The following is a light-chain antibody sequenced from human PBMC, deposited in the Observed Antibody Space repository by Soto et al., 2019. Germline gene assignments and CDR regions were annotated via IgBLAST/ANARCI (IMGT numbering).Light chain of an antibody. CDR1: QSIYYY. V-gene: IGKV1-39*01. CDR2: AAS. J-gene: IGKJ1*01. Sequence: DLQMTQPPSSLSASVGDRVTITCRASQSIYYYLNWYQQKPGKAPQLLIYAASSLQSGVPSRFSASGSGTDFTLTISSLQPEDFATYFCQQNYSPPWTFGQGTKVEIK. CDR3: QQNYSPPWT.